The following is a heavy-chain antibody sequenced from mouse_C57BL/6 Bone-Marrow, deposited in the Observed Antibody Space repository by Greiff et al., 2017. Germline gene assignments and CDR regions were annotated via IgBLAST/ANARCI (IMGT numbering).Heavy chain of an antibody. Sequence: SGAELARPGASVTLSCTASGYTFTSYGICWVKPRTGQGLVWIGEFYTRSGNNYYNEKVKGRATLTADKSSSTAYMELRSLTSEDSAVYFCARGDYDYDAIFAYWGQGTLVTVSA. CDR2: FYTRSGNN. CDR3: ARGDYDYDAIFAY. D-gene: IGHD2-4*01. CDR1: GYTFTSYG. J-gene: IGHJ3*01. V-gene: IGHV1-81*01.